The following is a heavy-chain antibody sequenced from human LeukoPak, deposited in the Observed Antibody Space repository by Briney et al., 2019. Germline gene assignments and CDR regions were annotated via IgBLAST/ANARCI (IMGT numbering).Heavy chain of an antibody. Sequence: SGTLSLTCNVSGGSISSSSYYWGWIRQPPGKGLEWIGSIYYSGSTYYNPSLKSRLTISVDTSKNQFSLKLSSVTAADTAVYYCARGIRGSVYYFDYWGQGTLVTVSS. CDR1: GGSISSSSYY. D-gene: IGHD3-10*01. V-gene: IGHV4-39*01. CDR2: IYYSGST. CDR3: ARGIRGSVYYFDY. J-gene: IGHJ4*02.